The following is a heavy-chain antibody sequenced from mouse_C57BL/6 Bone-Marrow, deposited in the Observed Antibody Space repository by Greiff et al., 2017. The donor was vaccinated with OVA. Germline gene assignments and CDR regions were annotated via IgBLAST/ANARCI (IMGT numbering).Heavy chain of an antibody. D-gene: IGHD1-2*01. CDR1: GYTFTSYG. J-gene: IGHJ2*01. Sequence: VQLQQSGAELARPGASVKLSCKASGYTFTSYGISWVKQRTGQGLEWIGEIYPRSGNTYYNEKFKGKATLTADKSSSTAYMELRSLTSEDSAVYFCARRGYGQYYFDYWGQGTTLTVSS. V-gene: IGHV1-81*01. CDR3: ARRGYGQYYFDY. CDR2: IYPRSGNT.